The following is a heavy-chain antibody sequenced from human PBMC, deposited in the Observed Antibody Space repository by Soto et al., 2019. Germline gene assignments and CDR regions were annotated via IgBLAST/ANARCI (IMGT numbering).Heavy chain of an antibody. V-gene: IGHV3-23*01. D-gene: IGHD6-19*01. CDR1: GFTFSNYA. Sequence: EVQLLESGGCLVQPGGSLRLSCAASGFTFSNYAMNWVRQAPGKGLEGVSTISGSGGSPYYADSVKVRFTISRDNSRNTLYLQMNSLRAGDSAIYYCAKEGTSGLYYFDYWGQGTLVTVSS. J-gene: IGHJ4*02. CDR2: ISGSGGSP. CDR3: AKEGTSGLYYFDY.